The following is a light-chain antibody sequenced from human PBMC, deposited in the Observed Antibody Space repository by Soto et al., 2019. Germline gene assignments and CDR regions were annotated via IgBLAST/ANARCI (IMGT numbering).Light chain of an antibody. CDR2: KAS. J-gene: IGKJ4*01. V-gene: IGKV1-5*03. CDR1: QSISSW. Sequence: DIQMPQLPSTLSASVGERFTITCRASQSISSWLAWYKQKPGKAPQPLFYKASSLESGVPSRFSGSGSATEFTLTISSLQPDDFATYYCKQYNSLLTFGGGTKVEIK. CDR3: KQYNSLLT.